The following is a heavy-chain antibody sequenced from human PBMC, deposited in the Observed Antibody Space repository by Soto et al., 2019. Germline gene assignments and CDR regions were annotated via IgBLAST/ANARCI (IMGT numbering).Heavy chain of an antibody. Sequence: SETLSLTCTVSGGSISSSSYYWGWIRQPPGKGLEWIGSIYYSGSTYYNPSLKSRVTISVDTSKNQFSLKLSSVTAADTAVYYCANYGDYVGDAFDIWGQGTMVTVSS. CDR1: GGSISSSSYY. CDR3: ANYGDYVGDAFDI. CDR2: IYYSGST. J-gene: IGHJ3*02. V-gene: IGHV4-39*01. D-gene: IGHD4-17*01.